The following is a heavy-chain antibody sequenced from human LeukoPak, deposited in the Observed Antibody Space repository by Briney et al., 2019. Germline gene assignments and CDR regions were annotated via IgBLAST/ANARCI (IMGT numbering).Heavy chain of an antibody. J-gene: IGHJ4*02. D-gene: IGHD2-2*02. CDR3: VSADIVVVPAAIGWC. Sequence: PGGSLRLSCAASGFTFTSYWMHWVRQAPGKGLVWVSRINSDGSSTSYADSVKGRFTISRDNAKNTLYLQMNSLRAEDTDVYYCVSADIVVVPAAIGWCWGQGTLVTVSS. CDR1: GFTFTSYW. CDR2: INSDGSST. V-gene: IGHV3-74*01.